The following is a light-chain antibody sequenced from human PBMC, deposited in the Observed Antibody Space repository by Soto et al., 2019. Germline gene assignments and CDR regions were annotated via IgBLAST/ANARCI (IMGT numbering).Light chain of an antibody. CDR2: GAS. CDR3: QQYERWPPLT. Sequence: EIVMTQSPASLSVSPGERVTLSCRASQSVRSELAWYQQKSGQPPRLLIYGASTRATGIPARFSGSGSGTEFTLTINVLQSEDFAVYYCQQYERWPPLTFGGGTKVEIK. CDR1: QSVRSE. V-gene: IGKV3-15*01. J-gene: IGKJ4*01.